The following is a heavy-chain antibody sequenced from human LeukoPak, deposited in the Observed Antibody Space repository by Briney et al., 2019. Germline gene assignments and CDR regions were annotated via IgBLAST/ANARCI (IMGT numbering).Heavy chain of an antibody. J-gene: IGHJ4*02. CDR3: ARDRTTVTVFDY. Sequence: GGSLRLSCAASGFTFDRFTIHWVRQTPGKGLVWVSHIHSDGSITSYADSVKGRFTVSRDNAKNTLYLQMNSLRADDTAVYYCARDRTTVTVFDYWGQGTLVTVSS. D-gene: IGHD4-17*01. CDR1: GFTFDRFT. CDR2: IHSDGSIT. V-gene: IGHV3-74*01.